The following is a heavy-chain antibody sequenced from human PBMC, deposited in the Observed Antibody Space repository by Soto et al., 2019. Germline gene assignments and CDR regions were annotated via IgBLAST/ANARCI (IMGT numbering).Heavy chain of an antibody. V-gene: IGHV3-11*06. D-gene: IGHD6-19*01. CDR2: ISPKGTYR. CDR1: GFTFSDYY. Sequence: QVQLVESGGGLVKPGGSLRLSCATSGFTFSDYYMSWIRQAPGKGLEFVSYISPKGTYRTYADSVKGRFTISRDNAKNSLYLQVNSLRADDTGVYYCVRDFRGAVAGSEFDHWGQGTLVTVSS. CDR3: VRDFRGAVAGSEFDH. J-gene: IGHJ4*02.